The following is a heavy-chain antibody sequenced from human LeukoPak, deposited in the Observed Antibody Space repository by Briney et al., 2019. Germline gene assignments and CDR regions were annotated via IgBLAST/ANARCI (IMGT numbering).Heavy chain of an antibody. D-gene: IGHD6-13*01. Sequence: GASVKVSCKASGYTFTSYGISWVRQAPGQGLEWMGWISAYNGNTNYAQKLQGRVTMTTDTSTGTAYMELSRLRSDDTAVYYCARDLSMYSSSWYHYYGMDVWGQGTTVTVSS. CDR1: GYTFTSYG. V-gene: IGHV1-18*01. CDR2: ISAYNGNT. CDR3: ARDLSMYSSSWYHYYGMDV. J-gene: IGHJ6*02.